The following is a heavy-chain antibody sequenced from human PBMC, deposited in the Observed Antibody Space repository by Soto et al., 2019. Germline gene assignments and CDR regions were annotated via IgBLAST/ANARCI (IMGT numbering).Heavy chain of an antibody. Sequence: EVPVLESGGGLVQPGGSLRLSCAASGFTFSSYAMTWVRQAPGKGLEWVSGISGSGGTTYYADSVKGRFTISRDNSKNTVYLQMNSLRAEDTAVYYCAKSGGGFSSSWYDCWGQGTLVTVSS. J-gene: IGHJ5*01. CDR1: GFTFSSYA. V-gene: IGHV3-23*01. CDR3: AKSGGGFSSSWYDC. D-gene: IGHD6-13*01. CDR2: ISGSGGTT.